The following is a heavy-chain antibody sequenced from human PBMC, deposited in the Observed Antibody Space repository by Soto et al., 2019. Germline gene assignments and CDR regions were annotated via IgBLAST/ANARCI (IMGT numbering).Heavy chain of an antibody. Sequence: SETLSLTCTVSGGSISSYYWSWIRQPPGKGLEWIGYIYYSGSTNYNPSLKSRVTISVDTSKNQFSLKLSSVTAADTAVYYCARDRDYWGQGTLVTVSS. CDR1: GGSISSYY. J-gene: IGHJ4*02. V-gene: IGHV4-59*01. CDR2: IYYSGST. CDR3: ARDRDY.